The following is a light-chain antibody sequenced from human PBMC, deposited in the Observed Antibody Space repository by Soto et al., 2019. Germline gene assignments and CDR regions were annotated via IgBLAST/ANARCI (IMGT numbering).Light chain of an antibody. CDR1: SSDVGGHNS. Sequence: QSALNQPASVSGSPGQSITISCTGTSSDVGGHNSVVWYQHNPGKAPKLMIYDVSNRPSGVSSRFSGSKSGNTASLSISGLQAEDEADYYCSSYTSSSTLVFGTGTKVTVL. CDR2: DVS. V-gene: IGLV2-14*01. CDR3: SSYTSSSTLV. J-gene: IGLJ1*01.